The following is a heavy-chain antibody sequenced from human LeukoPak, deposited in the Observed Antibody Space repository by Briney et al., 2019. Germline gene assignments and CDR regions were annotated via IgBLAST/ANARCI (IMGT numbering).Heavy chain of an antibody. V-gene: IGHV3-9*01. CDR1: GFTFSSYA. D-gene: IGHD6-6*01. CDR2: ISWNSGNI. J-gene: IGHJ4*02. CDR3: AKSGTYSSSSGYLDS. Sequence: SGGSLRLSCAASGFTFSSYAMSWVRQAPGKGLEWVSSISWNSGNIDYADSVKGRFTLSRDNAKNSLFLQMNSLRAEDTALYYCAKSGTYSSSSGYLDSWGQGTLVTVSS.